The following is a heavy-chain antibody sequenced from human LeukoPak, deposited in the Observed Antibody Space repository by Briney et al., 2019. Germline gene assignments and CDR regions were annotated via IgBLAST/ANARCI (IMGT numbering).Heavy chain of an antibody. CDR3: ARDTDIVVVPAVKYNWFDP. D-gene: IGHD2-2*01. Sequence: ASETLSLTCTVSGYSISSGYYWGWIRQPLGKGLEWIGSIYHSGSTYYNPSLKSRVTISVDTSKNQFSLKLSSVTAADTAVYYCARDTDIVVVPAVKYNWFDPWGQGTLVTVSS. J-gene: IGHJ5*02. CDR2: IYHSGST. V-gene: IGHV4-38-2*02. CDR1: GYSISSGYY.